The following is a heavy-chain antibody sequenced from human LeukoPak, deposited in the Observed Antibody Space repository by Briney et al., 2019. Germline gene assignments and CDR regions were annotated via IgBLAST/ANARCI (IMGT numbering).Heavy chain of an antibody. CDR3: AREECSGGSCYFDY. D-gene: IGHD2-15*01. J-gene: IGHJ4*02. Sequence: SVTVSCKASGGTFSSYAISWVRQAPGQGLEWMGGIIPIFGTANYAQEFQGRVAITADESTSTAYMELSSLRSEDTAVYYCAREECSGGSCYFDYWGQGTLVTVSS. CDR2: IIPIFGTA. V-gene: IGHV1-69*13. CDR1: GGTFSSYA.